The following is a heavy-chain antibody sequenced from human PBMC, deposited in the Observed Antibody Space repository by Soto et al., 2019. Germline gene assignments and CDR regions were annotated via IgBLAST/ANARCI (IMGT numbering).Heavy chain of an antibody. D-gene: IGHD4-4*01. CDR3: ARREKVVTTSLHYYNYMDV. CDR2: IYYSGST. Sequence: TSETLSLTCTVSGVSISSYYWSWSRQPPGKGLEWIGYIYYSGSTNYNPSLKSRVTISVDTSKNQFSLKLSSVTAADTAVYYCARREKVVTTSLHYYNYMDVWGKGTTVTVAS. V-gene: IGHV4-59*08. CDR1: GVSISSYY. J-gene: IGHJ6*03.